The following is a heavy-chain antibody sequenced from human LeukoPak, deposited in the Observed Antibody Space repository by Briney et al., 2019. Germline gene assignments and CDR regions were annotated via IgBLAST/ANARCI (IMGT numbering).Heavy chain of an antibody. CDR3: AASSGYYYTTFRS. Sequence: GGSLRLSSAASGFTFSSYAMNWVRQAPGKGLEWVSTISGSGGSTYCADSVKGRFTISRDNSKNTLYLQMNSLRAEDTAVYYCAASSGYYYTTFRSWGQGTLVTVSS. CDR2: ISGSGGST. J-gene: IGHJ5*02. CDR1: GFTFSSYA. V-gene: IGHV3-23*01. D-gene: IGHD3-22*01.